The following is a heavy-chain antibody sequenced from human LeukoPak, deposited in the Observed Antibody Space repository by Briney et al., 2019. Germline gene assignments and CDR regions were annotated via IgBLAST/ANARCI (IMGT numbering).Heavy chain of an antibody. Sequence: GASVKVSCKASGYTFTGYYMHWVRQAPGQGLAWMGWINPNSGGTNYAQKFQGRVTMTRDTSISTAYMELSRLRSDDTAVYYCAKAEDIVVVPAAPWGQGTLVTVSS. D-gene: IGHD2-2*01. CDR3: AKAEDIVVVPAAP. CDR2: INPNSGGT. V-gene: IGHV1-2*02. J-gene: IGHJ5*02. CDR1: GYTFTGYY.